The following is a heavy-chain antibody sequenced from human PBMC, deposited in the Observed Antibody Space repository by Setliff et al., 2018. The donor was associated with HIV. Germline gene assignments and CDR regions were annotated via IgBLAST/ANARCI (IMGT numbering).Heavy chain of an antibody. J-gene: IGHJ5*02. CDR2: IDVSGST. Sequence: PSETLSLTCAVYGGSFSGYYWTWIRQPAGEGLEWIGRIDVSGSTNYNPSLKSRVTMSVDTSKNQFSLKLSSVTAADTAVYYCATYADRESNRFDPWGQGILVTVSS. V-gene: IGHV4-59*10. CDR1: GGSFSGYY. CDR3: ATYADRESNRFDP. D-gene: IGHD3-10*01.